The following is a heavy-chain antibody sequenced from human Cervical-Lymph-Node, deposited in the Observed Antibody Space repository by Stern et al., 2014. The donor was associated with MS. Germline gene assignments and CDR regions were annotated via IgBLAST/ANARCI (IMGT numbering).Heavy chain of an antibody. CDR1: GFTFSRYY. J-gene: IGHJ4*02. Sequence: EVQLVESGGGLIQPGGSLRLSCEASGFTFSRYYMSWVRQAPGKGLEWVSVIYSVGSTYYADSVKGRFTISRDNSKSTVYLQMKSLRGEDTAVYYCARVGSDFTSFDYWGRGIMVTVSS. V-gene: IGHV3-53*01. CDR3: ARVGSDFTSFDY. D-gene: IGHD2-21*02. CDR2: IYSVGST.